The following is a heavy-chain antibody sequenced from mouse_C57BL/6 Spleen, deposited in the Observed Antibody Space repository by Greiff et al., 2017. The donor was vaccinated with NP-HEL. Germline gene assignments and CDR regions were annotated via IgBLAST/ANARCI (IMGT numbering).Heavy chain of an antibody. V-gene: IGHV1-18*01. CDR3: ARRGHYGSSAWFAY. CDR1: GYTFTDYN. D-gene: IGHD1-1*01. Sequence: EVKLVESGPELVKPGASVKIPCKASGYTFTDYNMDWVKQSHGKSLEWIGDINPNNGGTIYNQKFKGKATLTVDKSSSTAYMELRSLTSEDTAVYYCARRGHYGSSAWFAYWGQGTLVTVSA. J-gene: IGHJ3*01. CDR2: INPNNGGT.